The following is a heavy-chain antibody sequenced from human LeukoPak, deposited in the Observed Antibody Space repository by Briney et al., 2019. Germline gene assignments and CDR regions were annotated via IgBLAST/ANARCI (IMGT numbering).Heavy chain of an antibody. Sequence: PSETLSLTCSVSGGSISSFYCNWMRQPAGKGLEWIGRIYTSGTTTYNPSLKSRVTMSVDTSKNQFSLKLTSVTAADTAVYYCARVNTYRAFDYWGQGTLVTVSS. CDR1: GGSISSFY. CDR2: IYTSGTT. J-gene: IGHJ4*02. D-gene: IGHD1-14*01. V-gene: IGHV4-4*07. CDR3: ARVNTYRAFDY.